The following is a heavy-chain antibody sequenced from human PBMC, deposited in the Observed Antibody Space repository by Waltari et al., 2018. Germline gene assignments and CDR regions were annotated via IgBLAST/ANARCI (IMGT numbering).Heavy chain of an antibody. D-gene: IGHD2-21*01. CDR2: INYSGSP. CDR1: GDSITSSDHF. J-gene: IGHJ4*02. V-gene: IGHV4-39*01. CDR3: ARRVGIGDYFDY. Sequence: QLQLQESGPGLVKPSETLSLTCTVSGDSITSSDHFWAWIRQSPGKGLERIGNINYSGSPHYNPSLKSRVTISVDTSKNQFSLRLSSATAADTGVYYCARRVGIGDYFDYWGQGTLVTVSS.